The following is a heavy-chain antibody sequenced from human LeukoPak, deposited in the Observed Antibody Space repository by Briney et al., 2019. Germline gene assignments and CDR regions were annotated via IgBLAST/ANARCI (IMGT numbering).Heavy chain of an antibody. CDR3: TRDIGVTAWGEWNY. V-gene: IGHV3-74*01. CDR1: AFIFDDYA. CDR2: INSDGSIT. J-gene: IGHJ4*02. D-gene: IGHD2-15*01. Sequence: GGSLRLSRAASAFIFDDYAMHWVRQAPGKGLVWVSRINSDGSITNYADSVKGRFTISRDNAENTLYLQMSSLRAEDTAVYYCTRDIGVTAWGEWNYWGQGTLVTVSS.